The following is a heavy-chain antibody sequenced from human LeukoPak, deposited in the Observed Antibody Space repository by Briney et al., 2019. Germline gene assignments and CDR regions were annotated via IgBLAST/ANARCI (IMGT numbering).Heavy chain of an antibody. CDR1: GYTFTSYA. V-gene: IGHV1-3*01. Sequence: GASVKVSCKASGYTFTSYAMHWVRQAPGQRLEWMGWINAGNGNTEYSQKFQGRVTITRDTSASTAYMELSSLRSEDTAVYYCAIPGGYDSWYFDYWGQGTLVTVSS. CDR3: AIPGGYDSWYFDY. D-gene: IGHD5-12*01. CDR2: INAGNGNT. J-gene: IGHJ4*02.